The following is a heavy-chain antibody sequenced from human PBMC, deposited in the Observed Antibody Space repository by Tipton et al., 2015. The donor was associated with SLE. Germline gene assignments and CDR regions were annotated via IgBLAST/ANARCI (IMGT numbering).Heavy chain of an antibody. CDR2: IRYDGSKK. Sequence: GSLRLSCVASGFTFSNYGVDWVRQGPGKGLEWVAHIRYDGSKKYYADSVKGRVTISRDNSKNTLYLEMTNLRFEDTAVYYCVKGKVAGPEWFDPWGQGTQVIVSS. V-gene: IGHV3-30*02. J-gene: IGHJ5*02. CDR1: GFTFSNYG. D-gene: IGHD6-19*01. CDR3: VKGKVAGPEWFDP.